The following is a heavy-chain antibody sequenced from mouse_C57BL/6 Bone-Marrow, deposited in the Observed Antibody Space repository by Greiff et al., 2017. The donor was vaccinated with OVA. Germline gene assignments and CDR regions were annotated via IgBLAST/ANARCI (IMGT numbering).Heavy chain of an antibody. Sequence: EVKLQQSGPELVKPGASVKISCKASGYTFTDYYMNWVKQSHGKSLEWIGDINPNNGGTSYNQKFKGKATLTVDKSSSTAYMELRSLTSEDSAVYYCARGHYYGSTDWYFDVWGTGTTVTVSS. D-gene: IGHD1-1*01. CDR3: ARGHYYGSTDWYFDV. CDR1: GYTFTDYY. CDR2: INPNNGGT. V-gene: IGHV1-26*01. J-gene: IGHJ1*03.